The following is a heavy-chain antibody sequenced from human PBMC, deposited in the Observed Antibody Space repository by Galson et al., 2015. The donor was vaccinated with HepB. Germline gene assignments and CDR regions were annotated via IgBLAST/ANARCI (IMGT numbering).Heavy chain of an antibody. Sequence: SLRLSCAASGFTFSTYAMSWVRQAPGKGLEWVSLLSNRGISTYYTDSVKGRFTISRDSSKNTLYLQLNSLRAEDTAIYYCATRSGAIQFGECFDYWGQGTLVTVSS. D-gene: IGHD3-10*01. V-gene: IGHV3-23*01. CDR2: LSNRGIST. CDR1: GFTFSTYA. J-gene: IGHJ4*02. CDR3: ATRSGAIQFGECFDY.